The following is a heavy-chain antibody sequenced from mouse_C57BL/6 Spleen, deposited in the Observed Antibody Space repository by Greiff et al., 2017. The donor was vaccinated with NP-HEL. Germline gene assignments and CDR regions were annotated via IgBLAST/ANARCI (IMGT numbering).Heavy chain of an antibody. CDR1: GYAFSSYW. Sequence: LVESGAELVKPGASVKISCKASGYAFSSYWMNWVKQRPGKGLEWIGQIYPGDGDTNYNGKFKGKATLTADKSSSTAYMQLSSLTSEDSAVYFCALITTVVATVDYWGQGTTLTVSS. D-gene: IGHD1-1*01. J-gene: IGHJ2*01. CDR3: ALITTVVATVDY. CDR2: IYPGDGDT. V-gene: IGHV1-80*01.